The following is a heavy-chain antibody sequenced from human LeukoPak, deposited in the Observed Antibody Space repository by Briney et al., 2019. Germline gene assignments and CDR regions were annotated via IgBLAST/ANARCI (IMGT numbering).Heavy chain of an antibody. J-gene: IGHJ5*02. CDR1: GGSISSYY. CDR3: ARHGQLGGSIYNWFDP. Sequence: SETLSLTCTVSGGSISSYYWSWIRQPAGKGLEWIGRIYTSGSTNYNPSLKSRVTMSVDTSKNQFSLKLSSVTAADTAVYYCARHGQLGGSIYNWFDPWGQGTLVTVSS. CDR2: IYTSGST. V-gene: IGHV4-4*07. D-gene: IGHD2-15*01.